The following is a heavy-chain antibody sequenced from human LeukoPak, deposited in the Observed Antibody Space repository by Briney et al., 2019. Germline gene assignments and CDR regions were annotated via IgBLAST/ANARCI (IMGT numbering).Heavy chain of an antibody. J-gene: IGHJ4*02. V-gene: IGHV3-30*18. CDR1: GFTFSSYG. CDR3: AKGVAVAGGFHYFDY. Sequence: GRSLRLSCAASGFTFSSYGMHWVRQAPGKGLEWVAVISYDGSNKYYADSVKGRFTISRDNPKNTLYVQMNSLRAEDTAVYYCAKGVAVAGGFHYFDYWGQGNLVTVSS. D-gene: IGHD6-19*01. CDR2: ISYDGSNK.